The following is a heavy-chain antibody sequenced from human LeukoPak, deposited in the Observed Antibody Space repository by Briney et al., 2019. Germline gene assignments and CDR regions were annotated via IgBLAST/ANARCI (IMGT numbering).Heavy chain of an antibody. CDR3: ARVLASGYDAFDI. CDR1: GYTFTSYD. V-gene: IGHV1-8*03. Sequence: ASVKVSCKASGYTFTSYDINWVRQATGQGLEWMGWMNPNSGNTGYAQKFQGRVTITRNTSISTAYMELSSLRSEDTAVYYCARVLASGYDAFDIWGQGTMVTVSS. CDR2: MNPNSGNT. J-gene: IGHJ3*02. D-gene: IGHD3-22*01.